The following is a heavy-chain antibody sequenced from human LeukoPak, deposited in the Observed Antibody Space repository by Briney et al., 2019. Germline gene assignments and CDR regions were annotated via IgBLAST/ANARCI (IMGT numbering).Heavy chain of an antibody. V-gene: IGHV3-48*03. Sequence: GGSLRLSCAASGFTFSSYEMNWVRQAPGKGLEWVSYISSSGSTIYYADSVKGRFTISRDNAKNSLYLQMNSLRAEDMALYYCAKSGEMATITSFFDYWGQGTLVTVSS. D-gene: IGHD5-24*01. CDR1: GFTFSSYE. CDR2: ISSSGSTI. J-gene: IGHJ4*02. CDR3: AKSGEMATITSFFDY.